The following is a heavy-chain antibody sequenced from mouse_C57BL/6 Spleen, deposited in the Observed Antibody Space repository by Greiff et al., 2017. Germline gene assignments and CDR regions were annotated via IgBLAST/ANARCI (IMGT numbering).Heavy chain of an antibody. CDR3: ASPGIYYDYDVGGFAY. CDR1: GYTFTSYG. D-gene: IGHD2-4*01. Sequence: VQLQQSGAELARPGASVKLSCKASGYTFTSYGISWVKQRTGQGLEWIGEIYPRSGNTYYNEKFKGKATLTADKSSSTAYMDLRGLTSDESAVYFCASPGIYYDYDVGGFAYWGQGTLVTVSA. CDR2: IYPRSGNT. V-gene: IGHV1-81*01. J-gene: IGHJ3*01.